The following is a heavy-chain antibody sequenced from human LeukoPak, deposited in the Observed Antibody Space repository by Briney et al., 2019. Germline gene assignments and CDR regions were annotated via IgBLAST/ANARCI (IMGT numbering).Heavy chain of an antibody. D-gene: IGHD3-22*01. CDR3: ARAGDSNGYSPFDI. V-gene: IGHV3-53*04. J-gene: IGHJ3*02. Sequence: PGGSLRLSCAASGXTVSSNYMSWVRQAPGKGLEWVSVIYSDGSTYYADSVKGRFTIPRHNSKNTLYLQMSSLRTDDTAVYYCARAGDSNGYSPFDIWGQGTMVTVSS. CDR2: IYSDGST. CDR1: GXTVSSNY.